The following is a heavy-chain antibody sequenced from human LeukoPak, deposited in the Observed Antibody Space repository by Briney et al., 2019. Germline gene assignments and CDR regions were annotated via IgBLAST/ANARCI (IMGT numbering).Heavy chain of an antibody. V-gene: IGHV4-34*01. J-gene: IGHJ4*02. D-gene: IGHD3-16*02. CDR2: INHSGST. CDR3: ARGGYDYVWGSYRGRPYFDY. CDR1: GGSFSGYY. Sequence: SETLSLTCAVYGGSFSGYYWSWIRQPPGKGLEWIGEINHSGSTNYNPSLKSRVTISVDTSKNQFSLKLSSVTAADTAVYYCARGGYDYVWGSYRGRPYFDYWGQGTLVTVSS.